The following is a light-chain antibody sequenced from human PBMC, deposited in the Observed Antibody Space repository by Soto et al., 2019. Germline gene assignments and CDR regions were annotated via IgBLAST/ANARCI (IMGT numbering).Light chain of an antibody. J-gene: IGLJ1*01. CDR3: GADHGSGSNFVYV. Sequence: QAVVTQAPSASASLRASVTLTCTLSSGYSNYKVDWYQQRPGKGPRFVMRVGTGGIVGSKGDGIPDRFSVLGSGLNRYLTIKNIQEEDESDYHCGADHGSGSNFVYVFGTGTQLTVL. V-gene: IGLV9-49*01. CDR1: SGYSNYK. CDR2: VGTGGIVG.